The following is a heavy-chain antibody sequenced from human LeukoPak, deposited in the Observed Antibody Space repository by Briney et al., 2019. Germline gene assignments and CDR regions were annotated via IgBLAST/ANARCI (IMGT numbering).Heavy chain of an antibody. J-gene: IGHJ4*02. D-gene: IGHD2-21*02. CDR3: ARADGGDWH. CDR1: GGSISSYY. V-gene: IGHV4-59*12. CDR2: IYYSGST. Sequence: SETLSLTCTVSGGSISSYYWSWIRQPPGKGLEWIGFIYYSGSTNYNPSLKSRVTVSVDTSKNQFSLKLSSVTAADTAVYYCARADGGDWHWGQGTLVTVSS.